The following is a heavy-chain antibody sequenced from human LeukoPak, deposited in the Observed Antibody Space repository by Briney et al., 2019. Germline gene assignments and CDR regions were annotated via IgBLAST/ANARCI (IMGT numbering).Heavy chain of an antibody. CDR2: IYYTGNT. D-gene: IGHD2-15*01. CDR3: VRSKSGAYGWFDP. CDR1: GGSISGYF. Sequence: SETLSLTCTVSGGSISGYFWPWIRQPPGKGPEWIGYIYYTGNTNYNPSLKSRVTISVDTSKNHFSLNVNSVTAADAAMYYCVRSKSGAYGWFDPWGAGTLVTVSS. J-gene: IGHJ5*02. V-gene: IGHV4-59*01.